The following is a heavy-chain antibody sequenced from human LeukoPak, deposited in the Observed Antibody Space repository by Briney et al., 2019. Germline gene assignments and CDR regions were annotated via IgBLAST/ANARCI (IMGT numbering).Heavy chain of an antibody. CDR2: IIPIFGTA. CDR1: GGTFSSYA. Sequence: SVNVSCTASGGTFSSYAISWVRQAPRQGLEWMGGIIPIFGTANYAQKFQGRVTITADKSTSTAYMELSSLRSEDTAVYYCASKYCSGGSCSNWGPFFDYWGQGTLVTVSS. J-gene: IGHJ4*02. V-gene: IGHV1-69*06. CDR3: ASKYCSGGSCSNWGPFFDY. D-gene: IGHD2-15*01.